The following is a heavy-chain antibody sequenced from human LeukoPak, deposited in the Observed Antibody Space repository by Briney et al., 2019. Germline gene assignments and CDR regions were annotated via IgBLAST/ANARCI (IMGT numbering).Heavy chain of an antibody. CDR3: ARGYGFYFGMDL. Sequence: GGSLRLSCGASDFAFSSYWMHWVRQAPGKGLVWVSRLDNGGSDTNYAESVRGRFTISRDNAKNTLYLQMNNLRPEDTAVYYCARGYGFYFGMDLWGQGTTVTVSS. CDR1: DFAFSSYW. D-gene: IGHD2/OR15-2a*01. CDR2: LDNGGSDT. J-gene: IGHJ6*02. V-gene: IGHV3-74*01.